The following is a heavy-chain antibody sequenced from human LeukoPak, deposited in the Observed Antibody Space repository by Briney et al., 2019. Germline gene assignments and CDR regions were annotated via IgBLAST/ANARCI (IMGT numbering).Heavy chain of an antibody. D-gene: IGHD2-2*01. Sequence: SETLSLTCAVYGGSFSGYSWSWIRQPPGKGLEWIGYIYHSGSTYFNPSLRSRVTISVDRSKNQFSLKLSSVTAADTAVYYCARESPGYCSSTSCSGLDPWGQGTLVTVSS. CDR1: GGSFSGYS. V-gene: IGHV4-30-2*01. J-gene: IGHJ5*02. CDR3: ARESPGYCSSTSCSGLDP. CDR2: IYHSGST.